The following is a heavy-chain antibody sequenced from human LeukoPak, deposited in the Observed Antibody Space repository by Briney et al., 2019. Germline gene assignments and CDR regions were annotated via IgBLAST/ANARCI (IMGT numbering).Heavy chain of an antibody. CDR3: ARVTRRRDGYNYGDY. D-gene: IGHD5-24*01. CDR2: ISSSGSTI. J-gene: IGHJ4*02. CDR1: GFTFSSYE. Sequence: GGSLRLSCAASGFTFSSYEMNWVRQAPGKGLEWLSYISSSGSTIYYADSVKGRFTISRDNATNSLYLQMNSLRAEDTAVYYCARVTRRRDGYNYGDYWGQGTLVTVSS. V-gene: IGHV3-48*03.